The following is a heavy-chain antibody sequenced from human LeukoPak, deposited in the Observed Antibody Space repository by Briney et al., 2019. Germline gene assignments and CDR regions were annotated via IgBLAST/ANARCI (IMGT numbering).Heavy chain of an antibody. J-gene: IGHJ4*02. CDR1: GFTFSSYA. CDR2: ISWNSGSI. CDR3: AKGYSGYDRDYFDY. V-gene: IGHV3-9*01. D-gene: IGHD5-12*01. Sequence: GGSLRLSCAASGFTFSSYAMHWVRQAPGKGLEWVSGISWNSGSIGYADSVKGRFTISRDNAKNSLYLQMNSLRAEDTALYYCAKGYSGYDRDYFDYWGQGTLVTVSS.